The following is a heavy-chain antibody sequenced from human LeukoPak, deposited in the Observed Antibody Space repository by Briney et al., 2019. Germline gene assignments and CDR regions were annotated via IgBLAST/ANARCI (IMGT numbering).Heavy chain of an antibody. CDR2: FDPEDGET. CDR3: ATVSVAGIEDWFDP. CDR1: GYTLTELS. J-gene: IGHJ5*02. V-gene: IGHV1-24*01. Sequence: ASVKVSCKVSGYTLTELSMHWVRQAPGKGLEWMGGFDPEDGETIYAQKFQGRATMTEDTSTDTAYMELSSLRSEDTAVYYCATVSVAGIEDWFDPWGQGTLVTVSS. D-gene: IGHD6-19*01.